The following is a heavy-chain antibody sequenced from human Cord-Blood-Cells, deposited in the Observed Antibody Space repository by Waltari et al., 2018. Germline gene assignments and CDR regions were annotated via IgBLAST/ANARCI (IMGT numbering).Heavy chain of an antibody. CDR1: GGTFSSYA. V-gene: IGHV1-69*01. Sequence: QVQLVQSGAEVKKPGSSVKVSCKASGGTFSSYAISWVRQAPGQGLEWMGGIIPIFGTANYAQKFQGRVTITADESTSTAYMELSSLRSEDTAVYYCARDRAYYGSGSIGYWFDPWGQGTLVTVSS. J-gene: IGHJ5*02. CDR3: ARDRAYYGSGSIGYWFDP. D-gene: IGHD3-10*01. CDR2: IIPIFGTA.